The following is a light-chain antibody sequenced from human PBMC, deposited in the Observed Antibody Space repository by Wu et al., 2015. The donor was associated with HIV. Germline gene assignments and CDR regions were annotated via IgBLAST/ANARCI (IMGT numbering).Light chain of an antibody. Sequence: EIVLTQSPGTLSLSPGERATLSCRASQYVSNSYLAWYQHKPGQAPRLLISGASNRATGIPDRFSGSGSGTDFTLIISRTEPEDFAVYYCQQYDSSPPTFGQGTKVEIK. CDR1: QYVSNSY. CDR2: GAS. V-gene: IGKV3-20*01. CDR3: QQYDSSPPT. J-gene: IGKJ1*01.